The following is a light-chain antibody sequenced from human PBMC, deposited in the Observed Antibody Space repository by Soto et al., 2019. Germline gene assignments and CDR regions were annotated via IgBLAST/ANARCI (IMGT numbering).Light chain of an antibody. CDR2: DVS. Sequence: QSALTQPRSVSGSPGQSVTISCPGTSSDVGEYDYVSWYQHHPGKAPKLMIYDVSQRPSGVPDRFSGSKSGSTASLTISGLQAEDEADYYCCSYAGSRVFGGGTKVTVL. CDR1: SSDVGEYDY. J-gene: IGLJ3*02. V-gene: IGLV2-11*01. CDR3: CSYAGSRV.